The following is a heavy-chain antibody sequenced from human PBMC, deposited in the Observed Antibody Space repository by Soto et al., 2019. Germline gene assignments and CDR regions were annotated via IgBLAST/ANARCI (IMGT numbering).Heavy chain of an antibody. J-gene: IGHJ5*02. Sequence: ASVKVSCKASGXTFTSYYMHWVRQAPGQGLEWMGIINPSGGSTSYAQKFQGRVTMTRDTATSTVYMELSSLRSDDTAVYYCARGIATPDSWFDPWGQGTLVTVSS. D-gene: IGHD2-21*01. CDR3: ARGIATPDSWFDP. CDR2: INPSGGST. V-gene: IGHV1-46*01. CDR1: GXTFTSYY.